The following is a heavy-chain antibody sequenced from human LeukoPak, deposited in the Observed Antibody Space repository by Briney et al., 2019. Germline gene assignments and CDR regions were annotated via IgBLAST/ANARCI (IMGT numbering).Heavy chain of an antibody. D-gene: IGHD3-22*01. CDR1: GDSIRNYY. CDR2: IYYSGST. CDR3: ARVYYHSSAYYLYFFDY. J-gene: IGHJ4*02. V-gene: IGHV4-59*01. Sequence: SETLSLTCTVSGDSIRNYYWTWIRQPPGKALEWIGYIYYSGSTNYNPSLKGRVTISADTSKNQFSLKLSSVTAADTAVYYCARVYYHSSAYYLYFFDYWGQGTLVTVSS.